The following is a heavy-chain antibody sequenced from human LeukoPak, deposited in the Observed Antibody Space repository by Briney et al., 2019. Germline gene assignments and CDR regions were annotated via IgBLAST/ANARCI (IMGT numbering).Heavy chain of an antibody. CDR1: GFIFSSYS. CDR3: ARGGVTVTTVRD. Sequence: GGSLRLSCTASGFIFSSYSMNWVRQAPGKGLEWVSSISTSNTYIWYADSVKGRFTISRDNAKNSLYLQMNSLRAEDTAVYYCARGGVTVTTVRDWGQGTLVTVSS. J-gene: IGHJ4*02. CDR2: ISTSNTYI. D-gene: IGHD4-17*01. V-gene: IGHV3-21*01.